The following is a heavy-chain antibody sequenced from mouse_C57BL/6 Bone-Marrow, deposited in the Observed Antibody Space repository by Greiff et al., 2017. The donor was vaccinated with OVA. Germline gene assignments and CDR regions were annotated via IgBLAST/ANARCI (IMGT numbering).Heavy chain of an antibody. V-gene: IGHV1-4*01. Sequence: QVQLQQSGAELARPGASVKMSCKASGYTFTSYTMHWVKQRPGQGLEWIGYINPSSGYTKYNQKFKDKATLTADKSSSTAYMQLSSLTSEDSAVYYCARLGADGYYSAWFAYWGQGTLVTVSA. D-gene: IGHD2-3*01. J-gene: IGHJ3*01. CDR3: ARLGADGYYSAWFAY. CDR1: GYTFTSYT. CDR2: INPSSGYT.